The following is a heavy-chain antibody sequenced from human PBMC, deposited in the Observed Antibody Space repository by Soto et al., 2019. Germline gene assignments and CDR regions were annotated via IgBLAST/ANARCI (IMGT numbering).Heavy chain of an antibody. D-gene: IGHD1-26*01. J-gene: IGHJ6*03. V-gene: IGHV5-51*01. CDR1: GYSFTSYW. CDR2: IYPGDSDT. Sequence: GESLKISCKGSGYSFTSYWIGWVRQMPGKGLEWMGIIYPGDSDTRYSPSFQGQVTISADKSISTAYLQWSSLKASDTAMYYCASLGPPGIDYYYYYMDVWGKGTTVTVSS. CDR3: ASLGPPGIDYYYYYMDV.